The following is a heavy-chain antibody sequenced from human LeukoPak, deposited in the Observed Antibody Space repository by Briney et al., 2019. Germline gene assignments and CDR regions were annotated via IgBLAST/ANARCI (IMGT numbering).Heavy chain of an antibody. J-gene: IGHJ4*02. CDR3: ARDRGLVRCSYGYNDY. CDR1: GFTFSSYS. Sequence: GGSLRLSCAASGFTFSSYSMNWVRQAPGKGLEWVSSISSISSYIYYADSVKGRFTISRDNAKNSLYLQMNSLRAEDTAVYYCARDRGLVRCSYGYNDYWGQGTLVTVSS. V-gene: IGHV3-21*01. D-gene: IGHD5-18*01. CDR2: ISSISSYI.